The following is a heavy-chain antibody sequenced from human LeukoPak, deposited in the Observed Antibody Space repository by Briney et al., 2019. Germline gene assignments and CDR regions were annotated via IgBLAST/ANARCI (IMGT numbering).Heavy chain of an antibody. J-gene: IGHJ5*02. Sequence: SQTPSLTCAISGDSVSSNSVTWNWIRQSPTRGLEWLGRTYYRSTWYNDYAVSVRGRITVNPDTSKNQFSLHLNSVTPEDTAVYYCARRLTQYDCFDPWGQGILVTVSS. CDR1: GDSVSSNSVT. V-gene: IGHV6-1*01. D-gene: IGHD2-2*01. CDR3: ARRLTQYDCFDP. CDR2: TYYRSTWYN.